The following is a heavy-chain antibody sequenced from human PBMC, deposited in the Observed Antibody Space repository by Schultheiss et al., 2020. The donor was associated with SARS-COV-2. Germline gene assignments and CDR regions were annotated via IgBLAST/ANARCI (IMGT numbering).Heavy chain of an antibody. CDR1: GFTFGDYA. CDR2: ISGSGGST. CDR3: ARDRIAWWFDP. Sequence: GGSLRLSCTASGFTFGDYAMSWFRQAPGKGLEWVSAISGSGGSTYYADSVKGRFTISRDNAKNTLYLQMNSLRAEDTAVYYCARDRIAWWFDPWGQGTLVTVSS. D-gene: IGHD2-15*01. J-gene: IGHJ5*02. V-gene: IGHV3-23*01.